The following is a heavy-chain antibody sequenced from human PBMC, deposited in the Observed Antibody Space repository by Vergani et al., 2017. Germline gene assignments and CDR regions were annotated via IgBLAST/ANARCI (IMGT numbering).Heavy chain of an antibody. CDR1: GGSISSGDYY. CDR3: ARLTSYSSSWLDY. V-gene: IGHV4-30-4*08. D-gene: IGHD6-13*01. Sequence: QVQLQESGPGLVKPSQTLPLTCTVSGGSISSGDYYWSWIRQPPGKGLEWIGYIYYSGSTYYNPSLKSRVTISVDTSKTQFSLKLSSVTAADTAVYYCARLTSYSSSWLDYWGQGTLVTVSS. J-gene: IGHJ4*02. CDR2: IYYSGST.